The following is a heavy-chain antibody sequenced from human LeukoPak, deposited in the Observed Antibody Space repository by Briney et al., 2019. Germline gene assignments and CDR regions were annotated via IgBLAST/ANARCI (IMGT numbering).Heavy chain of an antibody. V-gene: IGHV4-4*09. J-gene: IGHJ6*03. CDR2: IYATGST. Sequence: TSGTLSLTCAVSGGSMSDHYWSRIRQSPGMTLEWIGYIYATGSTNYNPSLKSRGTISVDTSKNHFSLRLSSVTAADTAVYYCARHFRRDYPDSGSSQYFHYIDVWGKGTTVTVSS. CDR1: GGSMSDHY. CDR3: ARHFRRDYPDSGSSQYFHYIDV. D-gene: IGHD3-10*01.